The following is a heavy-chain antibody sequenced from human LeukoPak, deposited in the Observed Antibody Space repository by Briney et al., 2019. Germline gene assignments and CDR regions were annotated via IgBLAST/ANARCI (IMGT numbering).Heavy chain of an antibody. CDR1: GFTFGNYW. V-gene: IGHV3-7*05. CDR3: ARRTAVALYFDY. CDR2: IKYDGSEE. J-gene: IGHJ4*02. D-gene: IGHD6-19*01. Sequence: GGSLRLSCAASGFTFGNYWMNWVRQAPGKGLEWVANIKYDGSEEYYVDSVKGRITVSRDNAKNSLYLQMNSLRADDTAVYYCARRTAVALYFDYWGQGTLVTVSS.